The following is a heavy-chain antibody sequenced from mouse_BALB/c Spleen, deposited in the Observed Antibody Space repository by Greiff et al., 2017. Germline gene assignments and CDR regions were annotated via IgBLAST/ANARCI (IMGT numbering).Heavy chain of an antibody. CDR3: AGGDWDGGWYVDV. CDR2: IYPYNGGT. CDR1: GYTFTDYN. Sequence: VQLQQSGPELVKPGASVKISCKASGYTFTDYNMHWVKQSHGKSLEWIGYIYPYNGGTGYNQKFKSKATLTVDNSSSTAYMELRSLTSEDSAVYDCAGGDWDGGWYVDVWGAGTTVTVSS. V-gene: IGHV1S29*02. J-gene: IGHJ1*01. D-gene: IGHD4-1*01.